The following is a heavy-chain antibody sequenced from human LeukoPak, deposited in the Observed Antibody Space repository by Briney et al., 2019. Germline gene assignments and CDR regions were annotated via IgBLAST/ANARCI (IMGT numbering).Heavy chain of an antibody. Sequence: KPSETLSLTCTVSGGSISSSSYYWGWIRQPPGKGLEWIGSIFYSGSTYYNPSLESRVTISVDTSKNQFSLKLSSVTAADTAVYYCARQFYYDSGGSHYWGQGTMVTVSS. D-gene: IGHD3-22*01. CDR2: IFYSGST. V-gene: IGHV4-39*01. CDR1: GGSISSSSYY. CDR3: ARQFYYDSGGSHY. J-gene: IGHJ4*02.